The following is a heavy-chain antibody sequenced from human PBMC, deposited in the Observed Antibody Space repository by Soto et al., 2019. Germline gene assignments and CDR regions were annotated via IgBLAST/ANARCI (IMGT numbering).Heavy chain of an antibody. CDR1: GDSVSSNSAA. J-gene: IGHJ5*02. Sequence: PSQTLSLTCAISGDSVSSNSAAWNWIRQSPSGGLEWLGRTYYRSKWYKEYAASVKSRITINPDTSKNQFSLQLNSVSPEDTAVYYCVRTVGWLDPWGQGTLVTVS. V-gene: IGHV6-1*01. CDR3: VRTVGWLDP. D-gene: IGHD2-15*01. CDR2: TYYRSKWYK.